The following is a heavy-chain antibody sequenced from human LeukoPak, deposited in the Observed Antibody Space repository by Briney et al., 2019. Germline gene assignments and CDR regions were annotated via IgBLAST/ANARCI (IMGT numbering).Heavy chain of an antibody. Sequence: PGGSLRLSCAASGFTFSRYPMHWVRQAPGKRLEYVSAISSNGGSTYYANSVKGRFTISRDNSKNTLYLQMGSLRAEDMAVYYCAGYDFWSGNFPHDYWGQGTLVTVSP. D-gene: IGHD3/OR15-3a*01. CDR1: GFTFSRYP. CDR3: AGYDFWSGNFPHDY. V-gene: IGHV3-64*01. CDR2: ISSNGGST. J-gene: IGHJ4*02.